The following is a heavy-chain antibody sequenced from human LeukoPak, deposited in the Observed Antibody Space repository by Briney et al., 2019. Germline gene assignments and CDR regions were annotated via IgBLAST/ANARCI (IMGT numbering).Heavy chain of an antibody. V-gene: IGHV3-23*01. CDR1: GFTFSSYA. J-gene: IGHJ4*02. D-gene: IGHD2-2*01. CDR3: AKDRDIVVVPAARPFDY. CDR2: ISGSGGST. Sequence: GGSLRLSCAASGFTFSSYAMSLVRQAPGKGLGWVSAISGSGGSTYYADSVKGRFTISRDNSKNTLYLQMNSLRAEDTAVYYCAKDRDIVVVPAARPFDYWGQGTLVTVSS.